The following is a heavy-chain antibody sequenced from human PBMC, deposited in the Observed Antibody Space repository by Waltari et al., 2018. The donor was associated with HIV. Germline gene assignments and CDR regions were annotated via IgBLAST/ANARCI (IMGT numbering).Heavy chain of an antibody. CDR3: ARTNYYDY. J-gene: IGHJ4*02. CDR1: GFTFSTYG. D-gene: IGHD2-8*01. V-gene: IGHV3-64*01. CDR2: ISSNGGTT. Sequence: EVHLVQSGGGLVQPGESLRLSCEASGFTFSTYGMNWVRQAPGRGVEYVAGISSNGGTTSYANSVKGRFTIARDNSKNTLYLQMGSLRAEDTAVYYCARTNYYDYWGQGALVTVSS.